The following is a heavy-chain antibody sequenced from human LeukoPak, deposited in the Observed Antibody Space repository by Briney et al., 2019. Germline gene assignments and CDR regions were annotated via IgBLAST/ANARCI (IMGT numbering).Heavy chain of an antibody. V-gene: IGHV4-39*07. CDR2: IFYSGST. Sequence: PSETLSLTCTVSGGSISTSSYYWGWVRQPPGKGLEWIGNIFYSGSTYYSPSLKSRVTISLDTSRNQFSLKLSSVTAADTAVYYCARDYNYYYYMDVWGKGTTVTVSS. CDR1: GGSISTSSYY. J-gene: IGHJ6*03. CDR3: ARDYNYYYYMDV.